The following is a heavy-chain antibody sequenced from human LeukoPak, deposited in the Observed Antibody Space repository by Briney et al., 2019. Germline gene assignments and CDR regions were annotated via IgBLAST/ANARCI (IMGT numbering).Heavy chain of an antibody. J-gene: IGHJ4*02. CDR1: GGSFGGYY. Sequence: SETLSLTCAVYGGSFGGYYWNWIRQPPGKGLEWIGEINHSGSTNYNPSLRSRVPISVDTSKNQFSLKLSSVTAADTAVYYCASDVDTAMGGTYWGQGTLVTVSS. D-gene: IGHD5-18*01. CDR2: INHSGST. CDR3: ASDVDTAMGGTY. V-gene: IGHV4-34*01.